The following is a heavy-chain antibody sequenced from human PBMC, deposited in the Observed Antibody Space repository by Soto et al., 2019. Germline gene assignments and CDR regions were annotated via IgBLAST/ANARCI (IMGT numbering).Heavy chain of an antibody. CDR3: ARAGQAPYYYYGMDV. Sequence: QVQVVQSGDEVKKPGASVKVSCKASGYTFTNYGFSWVRQAPGQGLEWMGWISGYNGNTKYAEKFQGRVTLTTDTSTSTAPMARRSLRSDDTAVYYCARAGQAPYYYYGMDVWGQGTAVTVSS. J-gene: IGHJ6*02. CDR2: ISGYNGNT. CDR1: GYTFTNYG. V-gene: IGHV1-18*01.